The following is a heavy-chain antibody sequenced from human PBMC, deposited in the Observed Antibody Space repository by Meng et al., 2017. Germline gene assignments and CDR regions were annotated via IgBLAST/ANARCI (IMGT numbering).Heavy chain of an antibody. CDR2: INPNSGGT. CDR1: GYTFTGYY. J-gene: IGHJ5*02. Sequence: QVQLVQSGAEGKKPGASVKVSCKASGYTFTGYYMRWVRQAPGQGLEWMGRINPNSGGTDYAQKFQGRVTVTRDTSITTAYMELSRLRSDDTAVYYCARDRGSGWSKGAWGQGTLVTVSS. D-gene: IGHD6-19*01. V-gene: IGHV1-2*06. CDR3: ARDRGSGWSKGA.